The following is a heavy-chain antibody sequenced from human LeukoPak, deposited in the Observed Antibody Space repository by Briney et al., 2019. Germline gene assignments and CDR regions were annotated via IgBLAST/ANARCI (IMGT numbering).Heavy chain of an antibody. D-gene: IGHD6-13*01. CDR3: ARDNMAAAGYYMDV. CDR1: GYTFTAYY. CDR2: INPNSGGT. Sequence: ASVKVSCKASGYTFTAYYMHWVRQAPGQGLEWMGWINPNSGGTNYAQKFQGRVTMTRDTSISTAYMELSRLTSDDTAVYYCARDNMAAAGYYMDVWGKGTTVTVSS. V-gene: IGHV1-2*02. J-gene: IGHJ6*03.